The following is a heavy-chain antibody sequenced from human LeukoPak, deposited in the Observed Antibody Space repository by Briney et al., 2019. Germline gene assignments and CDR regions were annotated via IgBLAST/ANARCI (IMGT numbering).Heavy chain of an antibody. J-gene: IGHJ6*01. Sequence: GGSLRLSCAASGFTFSSYEMNWVRQAPGKGLEWVSYISSSGSTIYYADSVKGRFTISRDNAKNSLYLQMNSLRAEDTAVYYCAELGITMIGGVWGKGTTVTICS. CDR3: AELGITMIGGV. V-gene: IGHV3-48*03. CDR2: ISSSGSTI. CDR1: GFTFSSYE. D-gene: IGHD3-10*02.